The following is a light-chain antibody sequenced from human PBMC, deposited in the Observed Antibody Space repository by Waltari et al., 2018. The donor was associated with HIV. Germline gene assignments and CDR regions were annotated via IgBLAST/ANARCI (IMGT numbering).Light chain of an antibody. Sequence: QSALTQPASVSGSPGQSITISCTGTSSDVGGYNSVSWYQQSPGKAPNIMIYEVSNRPSGVPKRFSGYKSVSTASLTISGLQAEDEAEYYCNSYTKNNTWVFGGGTKLTAL. CDR1: SSDVGGYNS. J-gene: IGLJ3*02. V-gene: IGLV2-14*01. CDR2: EVS. CDR3: NSYTKNNTWV.